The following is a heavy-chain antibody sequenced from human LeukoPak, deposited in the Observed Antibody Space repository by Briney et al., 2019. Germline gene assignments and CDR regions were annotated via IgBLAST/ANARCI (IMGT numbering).Heavy chain of an antibody. V-gene: IGHV4-59*11. J-gene: IGHJ6*02. CDR2: IYYDGTT. CDR3: AGYRYCSSTSCSHYYYYGMDV. CDR1: GASINSHY. Sequence: SETLSLTCTVSGASINSHYWNWIRQPPGKGLEWIGYIYYDGTTNYNPSLKSRVTISVDTSKNQFSLKLSSVPAADTAAYYCAGYRYCSSTSCSHYYYYGMDVWGQGTTVTVSS. D-gene: IGHD2-2*01.